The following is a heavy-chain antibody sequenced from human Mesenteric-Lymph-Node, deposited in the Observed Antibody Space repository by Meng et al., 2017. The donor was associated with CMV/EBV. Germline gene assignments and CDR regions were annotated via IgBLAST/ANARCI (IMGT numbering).Heavy chain of an antibody. J-gene: IGHJ4*02. CDR1: GFTFSSYA. D-gene: IGHD4-11*01. V-gene: IGHV3-30*14. CDR3: AREIPYSKWRSENYFDY. Sequence: GESLKISCAASGFTFSSYAMHWVRQAPGKGLEWVAVISYDGSNKYYADSVKGRFTISRDISKNTLFLQMNSLRAEDTAVYYCAREIPYSKWRSENYFDYWGQGLLVTVSS. CDR2: ISYDGSNK.